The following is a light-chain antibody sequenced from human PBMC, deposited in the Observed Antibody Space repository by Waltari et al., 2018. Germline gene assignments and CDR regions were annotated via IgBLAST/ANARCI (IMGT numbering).Light chain of an antibody. V-gene: IGKV1-39*01. CDR1: QSISSY. CDR2: AAS. CDR3: QQSYSTLQT. Sequence: DIQLTQSPSSLSASVGDRVPITCRASQSISSYLNWYQQKPGKAPKLLIYAASSLQSGVPSRFSGSGSGTDFTLTISSLQPEDFATYYCQQSYSTLQTFGQGTKVEIK. J-gene: IGKJ1*01.